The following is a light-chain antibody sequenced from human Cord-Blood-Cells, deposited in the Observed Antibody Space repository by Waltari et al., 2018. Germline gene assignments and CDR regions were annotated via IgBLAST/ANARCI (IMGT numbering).Light chain of an antibody. V-gene: IGLV2-14*01. CDR2: DVS. J-gene: IGLJ2*01. Sequence: QSDLTQPASVSGSTGPSITISCTRTSSDDGGYNYVSWYQQHPGKATKLLIYDVSTRPSGVSNRFSGSNSGNTASLTISGLQAEDEADYYCSSYTSSSTLVVGETKLTVV. CDR1: SSDDGGYNY. CDR3: SSYTSSSTL.